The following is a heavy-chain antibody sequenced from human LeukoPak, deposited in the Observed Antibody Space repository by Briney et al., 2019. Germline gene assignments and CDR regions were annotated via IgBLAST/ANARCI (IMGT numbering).Heavy chain of an antibody. D-gene: IGHD6-19*01. J-gene: IGHJ6*04. Sequence: SVKVSCKASRGTFSSYAISWVRQAPGQQLECMGGIIPIFGTANYAQKFQGRVTITADKSTSTAYMELSSLRSEDTAVYYCARGDGAVAKLYGMDVWGKGTTVTVSS. CDR3: ARGDGAVAKLYGMDV. V-gene: IGHV1-69*06. CDR2: IIPIFGTA. CDR1: RGTFSSYA.